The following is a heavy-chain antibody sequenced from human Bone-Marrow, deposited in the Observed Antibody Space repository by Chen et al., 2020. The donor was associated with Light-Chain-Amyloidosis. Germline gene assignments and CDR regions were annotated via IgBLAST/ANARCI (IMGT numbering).Heavy chain of an antibody. V-gene: IGHV5-51*01. D-gene: IGHD5-12*01. J-gene: IGHJ4*02. CDR1: GYTFPNYW. CDR2: IYPDDSDA. Sequence: EVQLEQSGPEVKKPGESLKISCKGSGYTFPNYWIGWVRQMPGKGLEWMGVIYPDDSDARYSPSFEGQVTISADKSITAAYLEWRGLKASDTAMYYWARRRDGYNFDDWGQGTLVTVSS. CDR3: ARRRDGYNFDD.